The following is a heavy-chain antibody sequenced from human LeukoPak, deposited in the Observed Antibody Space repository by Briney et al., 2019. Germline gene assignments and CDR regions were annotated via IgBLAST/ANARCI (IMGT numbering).Heavy chain of an antibody. D-gene: IGHD3-16*01. Sequence: ASVKVSCEASGYTFTSYDISWVRQATGQGLEWMGWMNPNSGNTGYAQKFQGRVTMTRNTSISTAYMELSSLRSEDTAVYYCARGPSYVVTFGGVINWFDPWGQGTLVTVSS. CDR3: ARGPSYVVTFGGVINWFDP. V-gene: IGHV1-8*01. CDR1: GYTFTSYD. J-gene: IGHJ5*02. CDR2: MNPNSGNT.